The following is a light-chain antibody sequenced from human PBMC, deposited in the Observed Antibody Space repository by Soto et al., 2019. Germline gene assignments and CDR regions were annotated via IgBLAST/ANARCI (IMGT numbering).Light chain of an antibody. V-gene: IGKV3-11*01. J-gene: IGKJ1*01. CDR1: QSAGNF. Sequence: EIVITPSPATVSVSPGETASLPCRASQSAGNFLAWYQPKPGQAPRLLISDASNRATGIPARFSGSGSGTDFTLTISSLEPEDFAVYYCQQRMNWPWTFGQGTKVDIK. CDR2: DAS. CDR3: QQRMNWPWT.